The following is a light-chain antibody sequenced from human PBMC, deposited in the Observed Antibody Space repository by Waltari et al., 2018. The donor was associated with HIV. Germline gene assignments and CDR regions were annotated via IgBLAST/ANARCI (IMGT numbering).Light chain of an antibody. V-gene: IGKV1-39*01. CDR1: QNIRSY. CDR2: AAS. CDR3: QQSYDTPYT. Sequence: IQMTQSPSSLSASVGDRVTITCRASQNIRSYLNWYQLKPGKAPKLLIYAASTLQSGVPSRFSGSASGTDFTLTITSLQPEDFSTYYCQQSYDTPYTFGQGTKLEIK. J-gene: IGKJ2*01.